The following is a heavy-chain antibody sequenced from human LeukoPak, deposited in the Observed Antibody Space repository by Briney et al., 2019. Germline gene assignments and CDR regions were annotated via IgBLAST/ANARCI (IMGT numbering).Heavy chain of an antibody. CDR3: ARVGLYDFWSGYYFDY. J-gene: IGHJ4*02. Sequence: GASVKVSCKASGYTFTSYAMHWVRQAPGQRLEWMGWINAGNGNTKYSQKFQGRVTITRDTSASTAYMELSSLRSEDTAVYYCARVGLYDFWSGYYFDYWGQGTLVTVSS. CDR2: INAGNGNT. CDR1: GYTFTSYA. V-gene: IGHV1-3*01. D-gene: IGHD3-3*01.